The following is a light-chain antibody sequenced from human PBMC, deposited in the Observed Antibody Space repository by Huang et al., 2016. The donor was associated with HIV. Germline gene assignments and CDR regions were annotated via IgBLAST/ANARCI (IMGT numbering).Light chain of an antibody. CDR2: TAS. CDR1: QSIDTS. J-gene: IGKJ4*01. V-gene: IGKV1-39*01. Sequence: DIQMTQSPSSLSASVGDRVTITCRASQSIDTSLNWYQQKPGKAPKLLIYTASILQSGVPSRFSGSGSGTDFTLTISSLQPEDFATCYCQQSYSTPLTFGGGTKVEIK. CDR3: QQSYSTPLT.